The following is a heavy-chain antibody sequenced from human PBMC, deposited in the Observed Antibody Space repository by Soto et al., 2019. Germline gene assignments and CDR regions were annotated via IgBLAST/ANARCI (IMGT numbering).Heavy chain of an antibody. V-gene: IGHV4-39*01. D-gene: IGHD3-22*01. CDR3: ARQPYDSRGYYYGT. CDR2: MYSSGNT. J-gene: IGHJ5*02. CDR1: GGSIGSSTYY. Sequence: QLRLQESGPGLVKPSETLSLTCTVSGGSIGSSTYYWGWIRQPPGKGLEWIGSMYSSGNTDYNPSLKRRVTVSVDTSKNHFSLKLSSVTAADTAVYYCARQPYDSRGYYYGTWGQGTLVTVSS.